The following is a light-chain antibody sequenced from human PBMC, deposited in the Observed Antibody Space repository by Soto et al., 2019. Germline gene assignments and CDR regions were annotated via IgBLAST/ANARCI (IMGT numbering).Light chain of an antibody. V-gene: IGKV1-9*01. Sequence: DTQLTQSPSFLSAPVGDRVTITCRASQGISNYLVWYQQKPGKAPKLLMYDASTLQSGVPSRFSGSGFGTEFTLTISSLQPEDFATYYCQQVDSYPITFGQGTRLEI. CDR2: DAS. CDR1: QGISNY. J-gene: IGKJ5*01. CDR3: QQVDSYPIT.